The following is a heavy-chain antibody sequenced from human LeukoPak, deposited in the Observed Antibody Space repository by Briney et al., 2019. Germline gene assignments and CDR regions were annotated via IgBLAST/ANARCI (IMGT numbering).Heavy chain of an antibody. J-gene: IGHJ6*03. V-gene: IGHV4-59*08. Sequence: SETLSLTCTVSGGSIRSYYWSWIRQPPGKGLEWIGYIYHSGSTNYNPSLKSRVTISVDTSKNQFSLKLSSVTAADTAVYYCARQRSGSYQYYYYYYYMDVWGKGTTVTISS. CDR1: GGSIRSYY. D-gene: IGHD1-26*01. CDR2: IYHSGST. CDR3: ARQRSGSYQYYYYYYYMDV.